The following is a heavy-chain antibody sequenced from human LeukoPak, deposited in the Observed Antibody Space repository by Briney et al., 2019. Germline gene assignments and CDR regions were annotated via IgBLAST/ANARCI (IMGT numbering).Heavy chain of an antibody. CDR2: ISAYSGGT. D-gene: IGHD3-3*01. Sequence: GASVKVPCKASGYTFTSYGISWVRQAPGQGLEWMGWISAYSGGTNYAQKFQGRVTMTRDTSISTAYMELSRLRSDDTAVYYCARDVSDFWSGYYYYMDVWGKGTTVTVSS. V-gene: IGHV1-2*02. J-gene: IGHJ6*03. CDR3: ARDVSDFWSGYYYYMDV. CDR1: GYTFTSYG.